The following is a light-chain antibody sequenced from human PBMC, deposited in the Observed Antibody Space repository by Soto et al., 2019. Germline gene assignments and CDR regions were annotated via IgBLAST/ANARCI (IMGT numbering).Light chain of an antibody. CDR3: QQYYNPPRWT. CDR2: WAS. J-gene: IGKJ1*01. CDR1: QSLLYSFNNKDY. V-gene: IGKV4-1*01. Sequence: DIVLTQSPDSLAVSLGERASISCKSSQSLLYSFNNKDYLAWYQQKPGQPPKLLIYWASTRESGVPDRFSGSGSGTDFTLSISSLQAEDVAVYYCQQYYNPPRWTFGQGTKVELK.